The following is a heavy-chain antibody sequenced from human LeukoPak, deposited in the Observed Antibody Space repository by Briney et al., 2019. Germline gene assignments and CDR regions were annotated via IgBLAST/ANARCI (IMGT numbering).Heavy chain of an antibody. D-gene: IGHD2-15*01. V-gene: IGHV3-11*06. CDR1: GFTFSDYY. Sequence: KPGGSLRLSCAASGFTFSDYYMSWIRQAPGKGLEWVSYISSRSSYTNYADSVKGRFTISRDNAKNSLYLQMNSLRAEDTAVYYCAREYCSGGNCLESKPYSSGWGQGTLVTVSS. CDR2: ISSRSSYT. CDR3: AREYCSGGNCLESKPYSSG. J-gene: IGHJ4*02.